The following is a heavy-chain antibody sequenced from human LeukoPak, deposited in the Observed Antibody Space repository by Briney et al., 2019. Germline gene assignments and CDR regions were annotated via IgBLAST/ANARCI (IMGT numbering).Heavy chain of an antibody. Sequence: SETLSLTCTVSGGSISSYYWSWIRQPPGKGLEWIGNIYHTGSTYYNPSLKSRVTISVDTSKNQFSLKLSSVTAADTAVYYCARAYSSSWYFNWFDPWGQGTLVTVSS. CDR2: IYHTGST. CDR1: GGSISSYY. J-gene: IGHJ5*02. V-gene: IGHV4-59*08. D-gene: IGHD6-13*01. CDR3: ARAYSSSWYFNWFDP.